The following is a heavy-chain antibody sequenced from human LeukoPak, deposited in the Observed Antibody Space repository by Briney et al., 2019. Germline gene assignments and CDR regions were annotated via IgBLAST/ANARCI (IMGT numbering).Heavy chain of an antibody. D-gene: IGHD3-9*01. CDR1: GYTFTGYY. CDR2: IDPNSGGT. V-gene: IGHV1-2*02. CDR3: ARGGPYYDILTGYYMGDY. Sequence: ASVKVSCKASGYTFTGYYIHWVRQAPGQGLEWMGWIDPNSGGTNYAQKFQGRVTMTRDTSISTAYMELSRLRSDDTAVYYCARGGPYYDILTGYYMGDYWGQGTLVTVSS. J-gene: IGHJ4*02.